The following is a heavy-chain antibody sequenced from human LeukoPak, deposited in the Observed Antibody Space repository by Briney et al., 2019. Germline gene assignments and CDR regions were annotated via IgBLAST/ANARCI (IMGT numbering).Heavy chain of an antibody. CDR3: AREVDFWSGYYDY. J-gene: IGHJ4*02. D-gene: IGHD3-3*01. V-gene: IGHV1-69*05. Sequence: SVKVSCKASGGTFSSYAISWVRQAPGQGLEWMGGIIPIFGTANYAQKFQGRVTITTDESTSTAYMELSSLRSEDTAMYYCAREVDFWSGYYDYWGQGTLVTVSS. CDR1: GGTFSSYA. CDR2: IIPIFGTA.